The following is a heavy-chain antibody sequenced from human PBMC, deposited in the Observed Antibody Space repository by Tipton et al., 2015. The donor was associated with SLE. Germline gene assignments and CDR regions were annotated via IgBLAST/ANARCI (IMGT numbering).Heavy chain of an antibody. CDR2: ISWDGGST. J-gene: IGHJ3*02. CDR3: AKDIKGYSSSWSGAFDI. D-gene: IGHD6-13*01. Sequence: SLRLSCAASGFTFDDYAMHWVRQAPGKGLEWVSLISWDGGSTYYADSVKGRFTISRDNSKNSLYLQMNSLRAEDTALYYCAKDIKGYSSSWSGAFDIWGQGIMVTVSS. CDR1: GFTFDDYA. V-gene: IGHV3-43D*04.